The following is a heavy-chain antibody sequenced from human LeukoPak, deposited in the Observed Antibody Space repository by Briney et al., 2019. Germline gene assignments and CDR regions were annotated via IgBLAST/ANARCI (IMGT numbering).Heavy chain of an antibody. D-gene: IGHD3-22*01. J-gene: IGHJ4*02. V-gene: IGHV3-11*06. Sequence: GGSLRLSCAASGFTFSDHYMNWIRQAPGKGLEWVSYISESGGYTVYADSVKGRFTISRDNAKNSLYLQMNSLRGDDTAVYYCARGYYDSSGYFYFDHWGQGTLVAVTS. CDR1: GFTFSDHY. CDR2: ISESGGYT. CDR3: ARGYYDSSGYFYFDH.